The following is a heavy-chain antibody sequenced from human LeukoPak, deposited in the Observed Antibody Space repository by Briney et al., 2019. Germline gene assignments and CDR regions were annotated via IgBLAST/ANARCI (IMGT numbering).Heavy chain of an antibody. V-gene: IGHV4-4*02. CDR3: ARVVRQQLPHKLDYYYGMDV. D-gene: IGHD6-13*01. CDR2: IYHSGST. Sequence: PSGTLSLTCAVSGVSISSSNWWSRVRRPRGKGMEWIGEIYHSGSTNYNPSLKSRVTISVDKSKNQFSLKLSSVTAADTAVYYCARVVRQQLPHKLDYYYGMDVWGKGTTVTVSS. CDR1: GVSISSSNW. J-gene: IGHJ6*04.